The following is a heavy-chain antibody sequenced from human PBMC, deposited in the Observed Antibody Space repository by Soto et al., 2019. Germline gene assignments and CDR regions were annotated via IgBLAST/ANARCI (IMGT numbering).Heavy chain of an antibody. CDR2: LSRSGGDT. CDR3: AKDRHRNGYPHPLDY. J-gene: IGHJ4*02. Sequence: EVQLLESGGGLVQPGGSLRLSCAASGVTFSSYAMSWFRQAPGKGLEWVSALSRSGGDTYYADSVRGRFTISRDNSNNTLYLQMNSLRAEDTAVYYCAKDRHRNGYPHPLDYWGQGTLVTVSS. CDR1: GVTFSSYA. D-gene: IGHD5-18*01. V-gene: IGHV3-23*01.